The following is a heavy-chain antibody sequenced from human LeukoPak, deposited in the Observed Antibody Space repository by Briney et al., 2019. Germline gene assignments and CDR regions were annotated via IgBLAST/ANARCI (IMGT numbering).Heavy chain of an antibody. CDR1: GGSFSSYY. CDR3: ARDGGYVGNLDY. V-gene: IGHV4-59*12. D-gene: IGHD4-23*01. Sequence: SETLSLTCVVYGGSFSSYYWSWIRQPPGKGLEWIGYIYYSGSTNYNPSLKSRVTISVDTSKNQFSLQLNSVTPEDTAVYYCARDGGYVGNLDYWGQGTLVTVSS. CDR2: IYYSGST. J-gene: IGHJ4*02.